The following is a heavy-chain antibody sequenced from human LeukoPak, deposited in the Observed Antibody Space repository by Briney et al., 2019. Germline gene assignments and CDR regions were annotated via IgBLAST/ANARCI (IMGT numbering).Heavy chain of an antibody. CDR1: GFTFDDYA. CDR3: AKDRQQRNFDY. D-gene: IGHD6-25*01. Sequence: GRSLRLSCAASGFTFDDYAMHWVRQAPGKGLEWVSAISGSGGSTYYADSVKGRFTISRDNSKNTLYLQMNSLRAEDTAVYYCAKDRQQRNFDYWGQGTLVTVSS. J-gene: IGHJ4*02. CDR2: ISGSGGST. V-gene: IGHV3-23*01.